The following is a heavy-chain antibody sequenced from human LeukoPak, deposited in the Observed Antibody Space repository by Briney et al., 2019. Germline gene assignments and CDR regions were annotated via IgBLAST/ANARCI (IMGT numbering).Heavy chain of an antibody. V-gene: IGHV4-39*01. D-gene: IGHD6-13*01. CDR1: GGSISSSSYY. J-gene: IGHJ4*02. CDR3: VRLHSSSPPGAFHY. CDR2: IYYSGST. Sequence: KPSETLSLTCTVSGGSISSSSYYWGWIRQPPGKGLEWIGSIYYSGSTYYNPSLKSRVTISVDTSKNQFSLKLSSVTAADTAVYYCVRLHSSSPPGAFHYWGQGILVTVSS.